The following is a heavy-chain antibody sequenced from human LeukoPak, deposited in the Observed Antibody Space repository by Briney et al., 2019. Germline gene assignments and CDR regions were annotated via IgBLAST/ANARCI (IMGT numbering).Heavy chain of an antibody. CDR1: GGSISSYY. D-gene: IGHD1-26*01. Sequence: SETLSLTCTVSGGSISSYYWSWIRQPPGKGLEWIGYIYYSGSTNYNPSLKSRVTISVDTSKNQFSLKLSSVTAADTAVYYCARGSGSYNYWGQGTLVTVSS. CDR3: ARGSGSYNY. CDR2: IYYSGST. J-gene: IGHJ4*02. V-gene: IGHV4-59*01.